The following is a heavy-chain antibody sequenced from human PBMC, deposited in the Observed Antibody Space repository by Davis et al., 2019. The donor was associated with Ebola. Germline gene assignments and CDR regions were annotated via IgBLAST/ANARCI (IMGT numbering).Heavy chain of an antibody. V-gene: IGHV4-39*01. J-gene: IGHJ4*02. CDR1: GGSISSSTYY. CDR2: IYYSGST. CDR3: AVQLGYCSGGSCYPDY. D-gene: IGHD2-15*01. Sequence: SETLSLTCTVSGGSISSSTYYWGWIRQPPGKGLEWIGSIYYSGSTYYNPSLKSRVTISVDTSKNQFSLKLSSVTAPGTAVYYCAVQLGYCSGGSCYPDYWGQGTLVTVSS.